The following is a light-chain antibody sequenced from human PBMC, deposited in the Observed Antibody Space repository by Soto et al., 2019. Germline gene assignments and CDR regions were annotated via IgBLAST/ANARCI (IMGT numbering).Light chain of an antibody. CDR2: DVN. CDR3: CSYTATTTYV. J-gene: IGLJ1*01. V-gene: IGLV2-14*03. CDR1: GKDVGGYTF. Sequence: QSVLNQAASVSGAPGQSISISCTGTGKDVGGYTFVSWYQQHPDKVPKLVIFDVNRRPSGVSDRFSGSKSVNAASLTISGLQAEDEADYYCCSYTATTTYVFGTGTKVTVL.